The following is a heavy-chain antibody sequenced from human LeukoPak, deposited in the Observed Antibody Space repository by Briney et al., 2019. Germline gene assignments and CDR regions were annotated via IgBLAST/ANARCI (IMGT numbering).Heavy chain of an antibody. Sequence: SETLSLTCAVYGGSFSGYYWSWIRQPPGKGLEWIGEINHSGSTNYNPSLKSPVTISVDTSKNQFSLKLSSVTAADTAVYYCARGRGGADIVVVPAAIGRGAFDIWGQGTMVTVSS. CDR3: ARGRGGADIVVVPAAIGRGAFDI. V-gene: IGHV4-34*01. J-gene: IGHJ3*02. CDR1: GGSFSGYY. D-gene: IGHD2-2*02. CDR2: INHSGST.